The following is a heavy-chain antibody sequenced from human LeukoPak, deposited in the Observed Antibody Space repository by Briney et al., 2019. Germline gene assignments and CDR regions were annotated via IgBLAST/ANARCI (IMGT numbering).Heavy chain of an antibody. Sequence: SETLSLTCTVSGGSLSSSSYYWGWLRQPPGKGLEWIGSIYYSGSTYYNPSLKSRVTISVDTSKNQFSLTLSSVTAADTAVYYCARLYGGNSGGYWGQGTLVTVSS. V-gene: IGHV4-39*01. CDR2: IYYSGST. CDR1: GGSLSSSSYY. CDR3: ARLYGGNSGGY. D-gene: IGHD4-17*01. J-gene: IGHJ4*02.